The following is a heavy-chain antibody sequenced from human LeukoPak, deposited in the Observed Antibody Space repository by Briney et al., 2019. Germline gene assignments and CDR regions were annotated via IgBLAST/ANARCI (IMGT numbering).Heavy chain of an antibody. J-gene: IGHJ4*02. V-gene: IGHV1-69*06. Sequence: SVKVSCKASGGTFSSYAISWVRQAPGQGLEWMGGIIPIFGTANYAQKFQGRVTITADKSTSTAYMELSSLRSEDTAVYYCATGFVRGATEFGYWGQGTLVTVSS. D-gene: IGHD3-10*02. CDR3: ATGFVRGATEFGY. CDR1: GGTFSSYA. CDR2: IIPIFGTA.